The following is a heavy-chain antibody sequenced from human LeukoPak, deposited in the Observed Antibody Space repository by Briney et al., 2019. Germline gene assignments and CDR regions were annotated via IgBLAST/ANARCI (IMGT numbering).Heavy chain of an antibody. CDR2: IYTSGST. V-gene: IGHV4-4*09. CDR3: ARLTYDFWSDHQYYYYMDV. J-gene: IGHJ6*03. Sequence: PSETLSLTCTVSGGSTSSYYWSWIRQPPGKGLEWIGYIYTSGSTNYNPSLKSRVTISVDTSENQFPLKLSSVTAADTAVYYCARLTYDFWSDHQYYYYMDVWGEGTTVTVSS. CDR1: GGSTSSYY. D-gene: IGHD3-3*01.